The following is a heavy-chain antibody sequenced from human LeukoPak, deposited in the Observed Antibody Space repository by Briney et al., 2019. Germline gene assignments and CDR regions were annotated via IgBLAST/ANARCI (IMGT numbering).Heavy chain of an antibody. CDR3: ARATHQRDYYDSTGSPLGY. CDR1: GFTFSSYS. Sequence: GGSLRLSCAASGFTFSSYSMNWVRQAPGKGLEWVSYISSSSSTIYYADFVKGRFTISRDNAKNSLYLQMNSLRAEDTAVYYCARATHQRDYYDSTGSPLGYWGQGTLVTVSS. CDR2: ISSSSSTI. V-gene: IGHV3-48*04. J-gene: IGHJ4*02. D-gene: IGHD3-22*01.